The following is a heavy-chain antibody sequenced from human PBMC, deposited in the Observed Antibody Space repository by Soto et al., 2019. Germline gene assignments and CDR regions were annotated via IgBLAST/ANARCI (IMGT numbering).Heavy chain of an antibody. V-gene: IGHV1-18*04. D-gene: IGHD5-18*01. J-gene: IGHJ6*02. CDR1: GYTFTSYG. Sequence: ASVKVSCKASGYTFTSYGISWVRQAPGQGLEWMGWISAYNGNTNYAQKLRGRVTMTTDTSTSTAYMELRSLRSDDTAVNYCARERDTDYGMDVWGQGTTVTVSS. CDR3: ARERDTDYGMDV. CDR2: ISAYNGNT.